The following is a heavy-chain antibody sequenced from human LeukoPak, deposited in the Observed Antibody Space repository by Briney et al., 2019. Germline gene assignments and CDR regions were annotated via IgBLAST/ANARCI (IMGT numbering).Heavy chain of an antibody. D-gene: IGHD1-26*01. CDR3: AKHSGSYYDANFDY. V-gene: IGHV3-23*01. Sequence: GGSLRLSCAASGFTFSDHVMSWVRQAPGKGLEWVSSVRASGVGTHYADSVKGRFTISRDNSKNTLYLQMNSLRAEDTAVYYCAKHSGSYYDANFDYWGQGTLVTVSS. CDR2: VRASGVGT. CDR1: GFTFSDHV. J-gene: IGHJ4*02.